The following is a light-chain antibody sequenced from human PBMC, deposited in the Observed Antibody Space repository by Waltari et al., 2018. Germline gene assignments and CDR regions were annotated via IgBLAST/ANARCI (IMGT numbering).Light chain of an antibody. J-gene: IGKJ4*01. CDR1: QGISSY. V-gene: IGKV1-8*01. Sequence: AIRMTQSPSSLSASTGDRVTITCRASQGISSYLAWYQQKPGKAPKLLIYVASTLQSGVPSRFSGSGSGTDFTLTISCLQSEDFATYYCQQYYSYPRLTFGGGTKVEIK. CDR2: VAS. CDR3: QQYYSYPRLT.